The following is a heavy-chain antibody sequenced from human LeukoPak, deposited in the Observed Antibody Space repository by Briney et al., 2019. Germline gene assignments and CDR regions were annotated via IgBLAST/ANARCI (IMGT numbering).Heavy chain of an antibody. D-gene: IGHD5-12*01. Sequence: PGGSLRLSCAASGFTFSSYGMHWVRQAPGKGLEWVAVISYDGSNKYYADSVKGRFTISRDNSKNTLYLQMNSLRAEDTAVYHCAKKGGADIVATITVPNYYYYMDVWGKGTTVTVSS. J-gene: IGHJ6*03. CDR2: ISYDGSNK. CDR1: GFTFSSYG. CDR3: AKKGGADIVATITVPNYYYYMDV. V-gene: IGHV3-30*18.